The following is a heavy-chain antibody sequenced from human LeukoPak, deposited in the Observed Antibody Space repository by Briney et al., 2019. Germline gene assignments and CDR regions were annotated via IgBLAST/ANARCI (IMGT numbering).Heavy chain of an antibody. J-gene: IGHJ4*02. CDR1: GFMLRSYW. V-gene: IGHV3-7*01. Sequence: GGSLRLSCAASGFMLRSYWMSWVRQAPGKGLEWVADIDQDGTSKYYVDSVKGRFTISRDDAKNSLYLQMNSLRAEDTAVYYCARDLFSGSYYEDFWGQGTLVTVSS. CDR2: IDQDGTSK. D-gene: IGHD1-26*01. CDR3: ARDLFSGSYYEDF.